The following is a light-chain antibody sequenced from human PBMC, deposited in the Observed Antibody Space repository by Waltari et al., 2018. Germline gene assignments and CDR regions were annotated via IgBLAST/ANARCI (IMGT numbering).Light chain of an antibody. Sequence: QSALTPPASVSGSPGQSFTISCSGSSSDVGGYNHVSWYQQHPDKVPKLLIYDVTYRPSGVSNRFSGSKSGNTASLTISGLQAEDEADDYCSSFTTSSTYVFGTGTRVTVL. CDR1: SSDVGGYNH. CDR2: DVT. J-gene: IGLJ1*01. V-gene: IGLV2-14*03. CDR3: SSFTTSSTYV.